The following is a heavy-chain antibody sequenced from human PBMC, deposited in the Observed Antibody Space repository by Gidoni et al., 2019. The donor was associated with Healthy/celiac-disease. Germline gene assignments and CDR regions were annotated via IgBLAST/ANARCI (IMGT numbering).Heavy chain of an antibody. CDR3: ASGLRGAVTTPYYYYYYGMDV. V-gene: IGHV1-2*02. CDR1: GYTFTGYS. CDR2: INPNSGGT. Sequence: QVQLVQSGAEVKKPGASVKVSCKASGYTFTGYSMHWVRQAPGQGRELMGWINPNSGGTNYAQKFQGRVTMTRDTSISTAYMELSRLRSDDTAVYYCASGLRGAVTTPYYYYYYGMDVWGQGTTVTVSS. D-gene: IGHD4-4*01. J-gene: IGHJ6*02.